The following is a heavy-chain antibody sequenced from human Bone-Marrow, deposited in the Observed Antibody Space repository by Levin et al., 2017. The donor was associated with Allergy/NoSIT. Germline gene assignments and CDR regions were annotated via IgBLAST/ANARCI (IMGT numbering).Heavy chain of an antibody. CDR2: IYSGGST. J-gene: IGHJ4*02. V-gene: IGHV3-53*01. CDR3: ARALSGGSEVGLDY. CDR1: GFTVSSKY. Sequence: QAGGSLRLSCVASGFTVSSKYMTWVRQAPGKGLEWVSSIYSGGSTTYADSVKGRFTISRDNSKNTVYLQMNSLSAGDTAIYYCARALSGGSEVGLDYWGQGTLVTVSS. D-gene: IGHD3-10*01.